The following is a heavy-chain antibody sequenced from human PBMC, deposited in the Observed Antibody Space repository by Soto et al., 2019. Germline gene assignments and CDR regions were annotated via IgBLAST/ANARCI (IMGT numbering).Heavy chain of an antibody. D-gene: IGHD2-15*01. CDR2: IIPIFGTA. CDR1: GGTFSSYA. V-gene: IGHV1-69*05. J-gene: IGHJ4*02. CDR3: ARDLGGWPDY. Sequence: SVKVSCKASGGTFSSYAISWVRQAPGQGLEWMGGIIPIFGTAKYSQKFQGRVTITRDTSASTAYMELSSLRSEDTAVYYCARDLGGWPDYWGQGTLVTVSS.